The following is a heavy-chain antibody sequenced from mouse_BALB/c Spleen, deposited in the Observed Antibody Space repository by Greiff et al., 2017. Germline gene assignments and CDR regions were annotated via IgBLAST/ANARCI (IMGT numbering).Heavy chain of an antibody. J-gene: IGHJ3*01. CDR2: IDPSDSET. Sequence: VQLQQSGPQLVRPGASVKISCKASGYSFTSYWMHWVKQRPGQGLEWIGMIDPSDSETRLNQKFKDKATLTVDKSSSTAYMQLSSPTSEDSAVYYCARRTAGVFAYWGQGTLVTVSA. CDR3: ARRTAGVFAY. V-gene: IGHV1S126*01. CDR1: GYSFTSYW. D-gene: IGHD1-2*01.